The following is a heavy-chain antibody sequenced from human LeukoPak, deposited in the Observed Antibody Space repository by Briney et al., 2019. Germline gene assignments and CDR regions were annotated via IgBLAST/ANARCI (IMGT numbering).Heavy chain of an antibody. J-gene: IGHJ4*02. CDR1: GFTFSSYA. Sequence: GGSLRLSCAASGFTFSSYAMSWVRQAPGKGLEWVSAISGSGGSTYYADSVKGRFTISRDNAKNSLYLQMNSLRAEDTAVYYCARLGGRXXNFDYWGQGTLVTVSS. V-gene: IGHV3-23*01. CDR3: ARLGGRXXNFDY. D-gene: IGHD1-26*01. CDR2: ISGSGGST.